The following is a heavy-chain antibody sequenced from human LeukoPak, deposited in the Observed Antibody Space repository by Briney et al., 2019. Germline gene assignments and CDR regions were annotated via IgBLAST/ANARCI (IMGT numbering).Heavy chain of an antibody. CDR2: IYYSWST. CDR3: AVPSSGDY. D-gene: IGHD3-10*02. CDR1: GGSISSSSYY. J-gene: IGHJ4*02. Sequence: SETLSLTCTVSGGSISSSSYYWGWIRQPPGKGVEWIGRIYYSWSTHYNPSLTSRATISVDTSKNALSLKLSSVTAADKAVYYCAVPSSGDYWGQGTLVTVSS. V-gene: IGHV4-39*07.